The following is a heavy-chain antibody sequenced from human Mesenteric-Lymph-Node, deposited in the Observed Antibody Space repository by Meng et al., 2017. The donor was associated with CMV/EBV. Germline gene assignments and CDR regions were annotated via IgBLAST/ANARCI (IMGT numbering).Heavy chain of an antibody. CDR2: INPKSGDT. J-gene: IGHJ5*02. CDR3: AREDLRGTGKYSFDT. D-gene: IGHD2-15*01. Sequence: ASVKVSCKASGYSFTGYYIHWVRQAPGQGLEWMGWINPKSGDTKYAQKFQGRVTMTRDTSTSTVYMELSSLISEDTAVYYCAREDLRGTGKYSFDTWGQGTLVTVSS. CDR1: GYSFTGYY. V-gene: IGHV1-2*02.